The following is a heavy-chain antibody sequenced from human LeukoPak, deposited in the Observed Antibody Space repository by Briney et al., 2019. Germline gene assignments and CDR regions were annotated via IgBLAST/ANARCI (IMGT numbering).Heavy chain of an antibody. CDR3: SKDKGFGELLEGYYGMDV. Sequence: PGGSLRLSCAASGFTFSSYGMHWVRQAPGKGLEWVAVISNDGSNKYYADSVKGRITISRDNAKNSLYLQMNSLRAEGTALYYCSKDKGFGELLEGYYGMDVWGQGTTVTVSS. CDR1: GFTFSSYG. V-gene: IGHV3-30*18. D-gene: IGHD3-10*01. J-gene: IGHJ6*02. CDR2: ISNDGSNK.